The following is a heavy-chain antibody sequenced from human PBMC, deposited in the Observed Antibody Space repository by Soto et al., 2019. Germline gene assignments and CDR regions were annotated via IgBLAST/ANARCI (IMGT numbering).Heavy chain of an antibody. V-gene: IGHV1-46*01. CDR2: INPSGGST. Sequence: GASVKVSCKASGYTFTSYYMHWVRQAPGQGLEWMGIINPSGGSTSYAQKFQGRVTMTRDTSTSTVYMELSSLRSEDTAVYYCARGLRYFDWSSEGYYYGMDVWGQGTTVTVSS. D-gene: IGHD3-9*01. CDR1: GYTFTSYY. CDR3: ARGLRYFDWSSEGYYYGMDV. J-gene: IGHJ6*02.